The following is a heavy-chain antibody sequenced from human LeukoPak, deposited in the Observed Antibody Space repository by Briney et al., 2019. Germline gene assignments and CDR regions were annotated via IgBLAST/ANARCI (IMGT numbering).Heavy chain of an antibody. CDR3: ARALEIGGNYFSPFDY. CDR1: GFTFSNYW. D-gene: IGHD1-26*01. Sequence: GGSLRLSYAASGFTFSNYWMHWVRQAPGKGLVWVSRINSDGSSTSNADFVKGRFTISRDNAKNTLYLQLKSLRAEDTAVYYCARALEIGGNYFSPFDYWGQGTLVTVSS. V-gene: IGHV3-74*01. CDR2: INSDGSST. J-gene: IGHJ4*02.